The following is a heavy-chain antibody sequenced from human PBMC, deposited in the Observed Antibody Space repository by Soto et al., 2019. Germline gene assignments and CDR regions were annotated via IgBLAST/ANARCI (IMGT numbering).Heavy chain of an antibody. CDR1: GYSFSIYW. Sequence: PGESLKISCKGSGYSFSIYWIAWVRQMPGKGLEWMGIIYPGDSDVRYSPSFQGQVTISADKSTSTAYLQWSSLRASDTAMYYCARAGDAVAASVAWDQGTLVTVSS. D-gene: IGHD6-25*01. J-gene: IGHJ5*02. V-gene: IGHV5-51*01. CDR3: ARAGDAVAASVA. CDR2: IYPGDSDV.